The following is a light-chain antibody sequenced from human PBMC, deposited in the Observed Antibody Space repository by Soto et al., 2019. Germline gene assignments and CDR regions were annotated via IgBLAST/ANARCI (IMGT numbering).Light chain of an antibody. CDR1: QSVSSSY. V-gene: IGKV3-20*01. CDR2: GAS. CDR3: QQYGSSPTWT. Sequence: EIVLTQSPGTLSLSPGERATLSCRASQSVSSSYLAWYQQKPGQAPRLLIYGASSRPTGIPDRFSGSGSVTEFTLTISRLEPEDFAVYYCQQYGSSPTWTFGQGTKVEI. J-gene: IGKJ1*01.